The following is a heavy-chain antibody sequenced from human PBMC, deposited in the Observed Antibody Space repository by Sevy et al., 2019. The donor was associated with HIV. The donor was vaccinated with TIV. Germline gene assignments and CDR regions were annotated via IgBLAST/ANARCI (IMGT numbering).Heavy chain of an antibody. J-gene: IGHJ6*02. CDR2: ITTYNGKT. CDR1: GYTFTNYG. D-gene: IGHD2-2*01. V-gene: IGHV1-18*01. CDR3: ARVHGLVPAAIYPNYGMDV. Sequence: ASVKVSCKASGYTFTNYGITWVRQAPGQGLEWMGWITTYNGKTNYVEKFQGRVTMTTDTSTSTAYMELRSLRSDDTAVYYCARVHGLVPAAIYPNYGMDVWGQGTTVTVSS.